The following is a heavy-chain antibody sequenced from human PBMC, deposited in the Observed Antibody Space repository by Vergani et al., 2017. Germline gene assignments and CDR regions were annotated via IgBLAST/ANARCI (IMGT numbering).Heavy chain of an antibody. Sequence: QLQLQESGPGLVKPSETLSLTCTVSGGSITYGAFYWGWIRQSPGKGLEWIWSIYYSENKFYTPSLESRVTLSIYTTRNQFSLWENSVTAADTAVYFCARASLRALVGYYYYMDVWGKGNTVAVSS. V-gene: IGHV4-39*07. CDR3: ARASLRALVGYYYYMDV. CDR1: GGSITYGAFY. J-gene: IGHJ6*03. CDR2: IYYSENK. D-gene: IGHD3-16*02.